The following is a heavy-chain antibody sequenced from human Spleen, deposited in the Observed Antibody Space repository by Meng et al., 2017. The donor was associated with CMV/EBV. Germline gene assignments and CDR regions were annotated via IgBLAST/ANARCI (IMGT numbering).Heavy chain of an antibody. CDR3: ARGQKGYFDL. J-gene: IGHJ2*01. V-gene: IGHV4-34*01. CDR1: GGSFSGYY. Sequence: QVQLQQWGAGLLKPSETLSLTCAVYGGSFSGYYWSWIRQPPGKGLEWIGEINHSGSTNYNPSLKSRVTISVDTSKNQFSLKLSSVTAADTAVYYCARGQKGYFDLWGRGALVTVSS. CDR2: INHSGST.